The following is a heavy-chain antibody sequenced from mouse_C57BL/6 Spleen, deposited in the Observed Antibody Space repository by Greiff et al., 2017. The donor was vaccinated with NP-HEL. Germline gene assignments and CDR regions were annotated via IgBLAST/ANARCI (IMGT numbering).Heavy chain of an antibody. CDR2: INPNNGGT. CDR3: ARRDYDYDGGFDY. J-gene: IGHJ2*01. D-gene: IGHD2-4*01. CDR1: GYTFTDYN. V-gene: IGHV1-18*01. Sequence: EVQLQQSGPELVKPGASVKIPCKASGYTFTDYNMDWVKQSHGKSLEWIGDINPNNGGTIYNQKFKGKATLTVDKSSSTAYMELRSLTSEDTAVYYCARRDYDYDGGFDYWGQGTTLTVSS.